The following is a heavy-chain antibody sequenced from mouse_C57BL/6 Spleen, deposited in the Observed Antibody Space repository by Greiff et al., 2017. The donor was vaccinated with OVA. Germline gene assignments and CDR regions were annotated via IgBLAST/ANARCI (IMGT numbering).Heavy chain of an antibody. D-gene: IGHD2-1*01. Sequence: VQLQQSGPELVKPGASVKISCKASGYSFTDYNMNWVKQSTGKSLEWIGVINPNYGTTSYNQKFKGKATLTVDQSSSTAYMQLNSLTSEDSAVYYCARRRGIYYGNYDYAMDYWGQGTSVTVSS. V-gene: IGHV1-39*01. CDR1: GYSFTDYN. CDR2: INPNYGTT. CDR3: ARRRGIYYGNYDYAMDY. J-gene: IGHJ4*01.